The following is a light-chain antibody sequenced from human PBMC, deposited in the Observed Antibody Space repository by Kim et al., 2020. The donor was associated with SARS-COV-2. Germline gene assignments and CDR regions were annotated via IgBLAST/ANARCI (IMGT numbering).Light chain of an antibody. CDR1: SSNIGAGYD. CDR3: QSYDSSLSGSV. V-gene: IGLV1-40*01. Sequence: QSVLTQPPSLSGAPGQRVTISCTGSSSNIGAGYDVHWYQQLPGTAPKLLIYGNSNRPSGVPDRFSGSKSGNSASLAITGLQAEDEADYYCQSYDSSLSGSVFGGGTQVTVL. J-gene: IGLJ3*02. CDR2: GNS.